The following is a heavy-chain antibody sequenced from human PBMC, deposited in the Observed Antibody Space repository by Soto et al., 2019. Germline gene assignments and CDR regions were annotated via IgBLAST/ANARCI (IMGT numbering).Heavy chain of an antibody. CDR2: INPSGDST. J-gene: IGHJ4*02. Sequence: QVQLVQSGAEVKKPGASVKVSCKASGYTFTSYYMHWVRQAPGQGLEWMGIINPSGDSTSYAQKFQGRVPMNRDTATSTVYMELSSLRSEDTAVYYCARSYYDYVWGSYRSAHFDYWGQGTVVTVSS. D-gene: IGHD3-16*02. CDR1: GYTFTSYY. CDR3: ARSYYDYVWGSYRSAHFDY. V-gene: IGHV1-46*01.